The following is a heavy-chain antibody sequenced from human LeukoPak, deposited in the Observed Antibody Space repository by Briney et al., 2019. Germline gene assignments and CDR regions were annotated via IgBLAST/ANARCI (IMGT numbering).Heavy chain of an antibody. J-gene: IGHJ4*02. D-gene: IGHD1-26*01. V-gene: IGHV3-7*01. CDR3: GRDVGGSLDY. Sequence: GGSLRLSCAASGFTFSTYWMAWVRQAPGKGLEWVANIKGDESAKHQADSVKGRFTISRDNAQNSVYLQISNLRGEDAVFYYWGRDVGGSLDYGGRGPRATVSA. CDR2: IKGDESAK. CDR1: GFTFSTYW.